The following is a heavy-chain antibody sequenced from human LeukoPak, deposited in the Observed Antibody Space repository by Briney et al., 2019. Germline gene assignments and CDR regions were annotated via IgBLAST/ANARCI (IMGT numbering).Heavy chain of an antibody. CDR2: IYPGDSDT. Sequence: GESLKISCKGSGYSFSSYWVGWVRQLPGKGLEWMGIIYPGDSDTRYSPSFQGQVTISADKSISTAYLQWNSLKASDTAMYYCARHHSSDWSSFPEYFQHWGQGTLVTVSS. D-gene: IGHD6-19*01. CDR3: ARHHSSDWSSFPEYFQH. CDR1: GYSFSSYW. J-gene: IGHJ1*01. V-gene: IGHV5-51*01.